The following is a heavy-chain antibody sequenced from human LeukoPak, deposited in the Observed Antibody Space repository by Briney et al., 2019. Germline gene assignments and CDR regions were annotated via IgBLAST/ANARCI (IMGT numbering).Heavy chain of an antibody. D-gene: IGHD3-22*01. V-gene: IGHV1-46*01. CDR2: INPSGGTT. J-gene: IGHJ4*02. Sequence: ASVKVSCKASGYTFTSYHMHWVRQAPGRGLEWMGIINPSGGTTNYAQKFQGRVTMTRDTSTSTVYMELSSLRSEDTAVYYCARSPSPPAYYYDSSGYPVPFDYWGQGTLVTVSS. CDR3: ARSPSPPAYYYDSSGYPVPFDY. CDR1: GYTFTSYH.